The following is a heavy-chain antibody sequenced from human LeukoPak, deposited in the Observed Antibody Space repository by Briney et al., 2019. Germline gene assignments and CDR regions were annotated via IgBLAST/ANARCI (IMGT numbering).Heavy chain of an antibody. D-gene: IGHD4-17*01. CDR1: GFTFRSYS. CDR3: ARRAYGDDSFDY. CDR2: ITNGSSPI. J-gene: IGHJ4*02. V-gene: IGHV3-48*02. Sequence: GGSLRLSCAASGFTFRSYSMNWVRQAPGKGLEWISYITNGSSPIYYAGSVKGRFTIPRDNAKNSLYLQMNSLRDEDTAVYYCARRAYGDDSFDYWGQGTLVTVSS.